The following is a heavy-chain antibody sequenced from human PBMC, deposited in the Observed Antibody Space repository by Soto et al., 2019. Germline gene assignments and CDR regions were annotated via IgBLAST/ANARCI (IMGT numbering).Heavy chain of an antibody. CDR3: ARDTARKYYYYYGRDV. Sequence: QVQLVESGGGVVQPGRSLRLSCAASGFTFSIYDMHWVRQAPGKGLEWVAVIWDDGSNKYYADSGKGRFNISRDNSKNTLYMHMNSLSAADKSGDYGARDTARKYYYYYGRDVWGQWTTVTVSS. V-gene: IGHV3-33*01. CDR1: GFTFSIYD. CDR2: IWDDGSNK. J-gene: IGHJ6*02.